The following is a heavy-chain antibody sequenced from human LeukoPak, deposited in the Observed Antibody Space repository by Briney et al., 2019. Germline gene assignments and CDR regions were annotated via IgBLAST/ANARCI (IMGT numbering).Heavy chain of an antibody. V-gene: IGHV3-30-3*01. CDR3: ARRVVPAANYYFAY. J-gene: IGHJ4*02. D-gene: IGHD2-2*01. Sequence: PGRSLRLSCAASGFTFSSYAMHWVRQAPGKGLEWVAVISYDGSNKYYADSVKGRFTISRDNSKNTLYLQMNSLRAEDTAVYYCARRVVPAANYYFAYWGQGTLVTVSS. CDR1: GFTFSSYA. CDR2: ISYDGSNK.